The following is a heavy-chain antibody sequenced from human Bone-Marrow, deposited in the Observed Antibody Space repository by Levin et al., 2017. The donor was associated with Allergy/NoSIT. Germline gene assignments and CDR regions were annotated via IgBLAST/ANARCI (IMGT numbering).Heavy chain of an antibody. J-gene: IGHJ4*02. CDR2: INGDGTST. D-gene: IGHD6-19*01. CDR1: GFTFSGYW. Sequence: GESLKISCAASGFTFSGYWVHWVRQAPGEGLVWVSHINGDGTSTTYADSVKGRFTISRDNAKNTLYLQMNSLRAEDTAVYYCARGSGWAAGVVPAIDSWGQGTLVTVSS. CDR3: ARGSGWAAGVVPAIDS. V-gene: IGHV3-74*01.